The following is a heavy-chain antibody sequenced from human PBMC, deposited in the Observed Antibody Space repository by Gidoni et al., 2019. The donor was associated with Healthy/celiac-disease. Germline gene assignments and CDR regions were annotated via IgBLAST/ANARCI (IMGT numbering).Heavy chain of an antibody. J-gene: IGHJ4*02. CDR2: ISSSSSYI. CDR3: ARDSHKYYGDYGGSDY. Sequence: EVQLVESGGGLVKPGGSLRLSCAASGFTFRSYSMNWVRQAPGKGLEWVSSISSSSSYIYYADSVKGRFTISRDNAKNSLYLQMNSLRAEDTAVYYCARDSHKYYGDYGGSDYWGQGTLVTVSS. D-gene: IGHD4-17*01. V-gene: IGHV3-21*01. CDR1: GFTFRSYS.